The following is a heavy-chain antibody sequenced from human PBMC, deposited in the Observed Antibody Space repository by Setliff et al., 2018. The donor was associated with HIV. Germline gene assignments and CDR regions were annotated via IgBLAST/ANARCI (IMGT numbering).Heavy chain of an antibody. J-gene: IGHJ4*02. V-gene: IGHV3-48*01. Sequence: GGSLRLSCAASGFIFSTYWMSWVRQAPGKGLEWVSYISDSSSTIYYAGSVRGRFTISRDNARNSLYLQMNSLRAEDTAVYYCARDSGSTWYASSRSDYWGQGTLVTVSS. CDR3: ARDSGSTWYASSRSDY. CDR2: ISDSSSTI. D-gene: IGHD6-13*01. CDR1: GFIFSTYW.